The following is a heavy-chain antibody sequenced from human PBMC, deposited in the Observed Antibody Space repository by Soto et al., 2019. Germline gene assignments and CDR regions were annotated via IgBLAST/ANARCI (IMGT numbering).Heavy chain of an antibody. D-gene: IGHD1-1*01. CDR2: ISGSGSTT. J-gene: IGHJ3*02. CDR3: AKHKSGTTAFDI. V-gene: IGHV3-48*03. CDR1: GFTFRNYE. Sequence: GGSLRLSCEASGFTFRNYEMNWVRQAPGKGLEWVSYISGSGSTTYYADSVKGRFTVSRDNAENSLFLHMNSLRAEDTAVYYCAKHKSGTTAFDIWGQGTMVTVSS.